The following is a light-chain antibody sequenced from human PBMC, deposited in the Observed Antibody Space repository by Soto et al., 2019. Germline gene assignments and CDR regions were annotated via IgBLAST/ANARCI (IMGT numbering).Light chain of an antibody. J-gene: IGKJ1*01. CDR1: QSVSSK. CDR3: QQYGSSPRT. CDR2: GAS. V-gene: IGKV3-20*01. Sequence: EIVMTQSPATLSVSPGERATLSCRASQSVSSKLAWFQQKPGQAPSLLIYGASTRAAGLPDRFSGSGSGTDFTLTISRLEPEDFAVYYCQQYGSSPRTFGQGTKVDIK.